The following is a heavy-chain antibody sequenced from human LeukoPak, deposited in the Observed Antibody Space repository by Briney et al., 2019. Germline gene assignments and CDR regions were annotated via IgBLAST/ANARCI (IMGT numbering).Heavy chain of an antibody. J-gene: IGHJ5*02. D-gene: IGHD6-13*01. Sequence: PGGSLRLSCAASGFTFSSYSMNWVRQVPGKGLEWVSSISSSSSYIYYADSVKGRFTISRDNAKNSLYLQMNSLRAEDTAVYYCARDNSSSWYSNWFDPWGQGTLVTVSS. CDR3: ARDNSSSWYSNWFDP. CDR2: ISSSSSYI. CDR1: GFTFSSYS. V-gene: IGHV3-21*01.